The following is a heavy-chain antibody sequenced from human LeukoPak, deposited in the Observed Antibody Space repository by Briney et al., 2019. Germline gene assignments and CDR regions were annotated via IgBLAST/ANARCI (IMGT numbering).Heavy chain of an antibody. V-gene: IGHV1-69*13. J-gene: IGHJ4*02. CDR1: GGTFSSYA. CDR2: IIPIFGTA. Sequence: GASVKVSCTASGGTFSSYAISWVRQAPGQGLEWMGGIIPIFGTANHAQKFQGRVTITADESTSTAYMELSSLRSEDTAVYYCARLSSGWALDYWGQGTLVTVSS. CDR3: ARLSSGWALDY. D-gene: IGHD6-19*01.